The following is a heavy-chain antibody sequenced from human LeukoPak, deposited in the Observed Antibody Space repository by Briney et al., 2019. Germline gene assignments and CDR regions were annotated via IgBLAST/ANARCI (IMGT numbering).Heavy chain of an antibody. Sequence: PGGSLRLSCAASAFTFSSYAMTWVRQAPGKGLEWVSAISGSGASTYYADSVKGRFTISRDNSKNTLYLQMNSLRAEDTAVYYCAKTSRYCSSTSCYSIDYWGQGTLVTVSS. J-gene: IGHJ4*02. D-gene: IGHD2-2*01. V-gene: IGHV3-23*01. CDR3: AKTSRYCSSTSCYSIDY. CDR1: AFTFSSYA. CDR2: ISGSGAST.